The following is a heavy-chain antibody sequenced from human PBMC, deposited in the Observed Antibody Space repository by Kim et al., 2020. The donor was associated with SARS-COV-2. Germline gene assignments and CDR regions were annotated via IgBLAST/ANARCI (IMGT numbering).Heavy chain of an antibody. CDR1: GFTFSSYS. V-gene: IGHV3-48*02. J-gene: IGHJ4*02. Sequence: GGSLRLSCAASGFTFSSYSMNWVRQAPGKGLEWVSYISSSSSTIYYADSVKGRFTISRDNAKNSLYLQMNSLRDEDTAVYYCARVQGSGYYPRGFDYWGQGTLVTVSS. CDR3: ARVQGSGYYPRGFDY. CDR2: ISSSSSTI. D-gene: IGHD3-22*01.